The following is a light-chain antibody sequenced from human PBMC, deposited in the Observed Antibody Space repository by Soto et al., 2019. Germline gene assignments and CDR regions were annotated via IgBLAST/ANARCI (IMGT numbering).Light chain of an antibody. J-gene: IGKJ2*01. V-gene: IGKV1-39*01. CDR1: QSISTY. CDR3: QASYSIPYT. CDR2: AAS. Sequence: DIQMTQSPSSLSASVGDRVTITCRASQSISTYLNWYQQKPGKAPKLLIYAASSLQSGVPSRFSGSGSGTDFTLTISSLQPEDFAIYYCQASYSIPYTFGQGTKLEIK.